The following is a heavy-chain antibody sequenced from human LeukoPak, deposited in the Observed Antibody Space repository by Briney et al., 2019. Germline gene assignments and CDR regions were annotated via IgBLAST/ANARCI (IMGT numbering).Heavy chain of an antibody. CDR3: ARGRVSSSTWYSTYYYYFYMDV. D-gene: IGHD1-1*01. J-gene: IGHJ6*03. Sequence: PSETLSLTCSVSDDSITMYYWTWIRQPPGKGLEWIGYVDHTGSTNFNPSLNGRVSISRDTTKNLFSLRLRSVTAADTAVYFCARGRVSSSTWYSTYYYYFYMDVWGKGTTVTVSS. V-gene: IGHV4-59*01. CDR2: VDHTGST. CDR1: DDSITMYY.